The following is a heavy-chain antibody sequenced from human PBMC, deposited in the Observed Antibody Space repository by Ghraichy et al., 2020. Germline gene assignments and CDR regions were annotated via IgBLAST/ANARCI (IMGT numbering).Heavy chain of an antibody. CDR3: ARGYGQSNYYYYGMDV. V-gene: IGHV3-13*05. CDR2: IGTAGDP. CDR1: GFTFSSYD. J-gene: IGHJ6*02. D-gene: IGHD5-18*01. Sequence: GESLNISCAASGFTFSSYDMHWVRQATGKGLEWVSAIGTAGDPYYPGSVKGRFTISRENAKNSLYLQMNSLRAGDTAVYYCARGYGQSNYYYYGMDVWGQGTTVTVSS.